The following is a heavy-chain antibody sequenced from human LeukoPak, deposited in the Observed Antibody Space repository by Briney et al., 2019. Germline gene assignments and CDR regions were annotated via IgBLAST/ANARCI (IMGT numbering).Heavy chain of an antibody. Sequence: SETLSLTCTVSGGSISSYYWSWIRQPPGKGLEWIGYIYYSGSTNYNPSLKSRVTISVDTSKSQFSLKLSSVTAADTAVYYCARTNSPYYCGGDCYSDYYYYMDVWGKGTTVTVSS. J-gene: IGHJ6*03. D-gene: IGHD2-21*02. CDR3: ARTNSPYYCGGDCYSDYYYYMDV. CDR1: GGSISSYY. V-gene: IGHV4-59*01. CDR2: IYYSGST.